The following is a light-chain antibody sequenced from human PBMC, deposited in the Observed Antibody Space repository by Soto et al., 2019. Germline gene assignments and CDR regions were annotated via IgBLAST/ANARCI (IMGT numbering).Light chain of an antibody. CDR3: CSSGGSPTYV. J-gene: IGLJ1*01. Sequence: QSVLTQPASVSGSPGQSITISCTGTSSNVGSYKLVSWYQQHPGKATKLMIFEVNKRPSGVSNRFSGSKSGNTASLTISGLKVEDEADYYCCSSGGSPTYVFGTGTKGTVL. V-gene: IGLV2-23*02. CDR2: EVN. CDR1: SSNVGSYKL.